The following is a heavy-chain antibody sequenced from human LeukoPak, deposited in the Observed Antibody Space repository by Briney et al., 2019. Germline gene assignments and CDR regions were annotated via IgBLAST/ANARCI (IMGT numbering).Heavy chain of an antibody. CDR2: IYYSGST. J-gene: IGHJ4*02. V-gene: IGHV4-59*01. Sequence: SETLSLTCAVYGGSFSGYYWSWIRQPPGKGLEWIGYIYYSGSTNYNPSLKSRVTISVDTSKNQFSLRLSSVTAADTAVYYCARVSGYDWESFHDYWGQGTLVTVSS. D-gene: IGHD5-12*01. CDR1: GGSFSGYY. CDR3: ARVSGYDWESFHDY.